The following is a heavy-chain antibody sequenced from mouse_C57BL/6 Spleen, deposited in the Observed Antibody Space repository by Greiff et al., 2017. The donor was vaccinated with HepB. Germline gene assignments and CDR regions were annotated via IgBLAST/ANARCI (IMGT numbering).Heavy chain of an antibody. D-gene: IGHD2-3*01. CDR1: GFTFSSYA. CDR3: AREDGYCYFDY. CDR2: ISDGGSYT. Sequence: EVMLVESGGGLVKPGGSLKLSCAASGFTFSSYAMSWVRQTPEKRLEWVATISDGGSYTYYPDNVKGRFTISRDNAKNNLYLQMSHLKSEDTAMYYCAREDGYCYFDYWGQGTTLTVSS. V-gene: IGHV5-4*01. J-gene: IGHJ2*01.